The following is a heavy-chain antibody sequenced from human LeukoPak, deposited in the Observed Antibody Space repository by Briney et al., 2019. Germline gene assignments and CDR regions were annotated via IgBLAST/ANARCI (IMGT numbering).Heavy chain of an antibody. D-gene: IGHD2-2*01. CDR1: RYMFTDYY. CDR2: INPNGGGT. V-gene: IGHV1-2*02. J-gene: IGHJ4*02. Sequence: ASVKVSCKASRYMFTDYYLHWVRQAPGQGLEWMGWINPNGGGTKYAQKFQGRVTMTRDTSINTAYMELSRLRSDDTAVYYCARGGYCTSTSCYLPDFWGQGTLVTVSS. CDR3: ARGGYCTSTSCYLPDF.